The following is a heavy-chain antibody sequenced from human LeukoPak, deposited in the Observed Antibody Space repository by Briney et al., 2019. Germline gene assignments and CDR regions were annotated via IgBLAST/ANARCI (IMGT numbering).Heavy chain of an antibody. D-gene: IGHD5-18*01. CDR1: GGSFSGYY. V-gene: IGHV4-34*01. Sequence: PSETLSLTCAVYGGSFSGYYWSWIRQPPGKGLEWIGEINHSGSTNYNPSLKSRVTISVDTSKNQFSLKLSSVTAADTAVYYCARAKWIQLWTLRYWGQGTLVTVSS. CDR2: INHSGST. CDR3: ARAKWIQLWTLRY. J-gene: IGHJ4*02.